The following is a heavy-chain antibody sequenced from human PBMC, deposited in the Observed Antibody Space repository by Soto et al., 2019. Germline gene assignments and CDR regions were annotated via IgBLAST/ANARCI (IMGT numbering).Heavy chain of an antibody. J-gene: IGHJ6*04. D-gene: IGHD2-15*01. V-gene: IGHV4-34*01. Sequence: PSETLSLTCAVYGGSFSGYYWSWIRQPLGKGLEWIGEINHSGSTNYNPSLKSRVTISVDTSKNQFSLKLSSVTAADTAVYYCARLQRAYCSGGSCYSHKVHYSYGMDVWGKGTRVTVPS. CDR3: ARLQRAYCSGGSCYSHKVHYSYGMDV. CDR1: GGSFSGYY. CDR2: INHSGST.